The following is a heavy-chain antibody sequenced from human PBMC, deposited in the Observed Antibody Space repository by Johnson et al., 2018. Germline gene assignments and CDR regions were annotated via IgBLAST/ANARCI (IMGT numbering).Heavy chain of an antibody. CDR2: ISYDGSNK. D-gene: IGHD1-26*01. Sequence: QVQLVQSGGGAVQPGRSLRLSCAASGFTFSSYGMHWVRQAPGKGLEWVAVISYDGSNKYYADSVKGRFTISRDNSKNTLYLQMNSLRAEDTAVYYCANGRDPYYYYYMDVWGKGTTVTVSS. V-gene: IGHV3-30*18. CDR3: ANGRDPYYYYYMDV. J-gene: IGHJ6*03. CDR1: GFTFSSYG.